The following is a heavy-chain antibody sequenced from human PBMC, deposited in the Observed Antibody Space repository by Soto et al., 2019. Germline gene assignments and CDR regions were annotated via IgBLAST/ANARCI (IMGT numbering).Heavy chain of an antibody. D-gene: IGHD2-15*01. CDR3: ARVSLLKAYCSGGSCYTYY. CDR2: INAYNGNT. J-gene: IGHJ4*02. V-gene: IGHV1-18*01. Sequence: GASVKVSCKASGYTFTSYGISWVRQAPGQGLERMGWINAYNGNTKYSQKLQGRVTITRDTSASTAYMELSSLRSEDTAVYYCARVSLLKAYCSGGSCYTYYWGQGTLVTVSS. CDR1: GYTFTSYG.